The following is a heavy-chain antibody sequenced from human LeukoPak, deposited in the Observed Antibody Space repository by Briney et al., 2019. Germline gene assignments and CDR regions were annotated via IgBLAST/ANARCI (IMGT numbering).Heavy chain of an antibody. V-gene: IGHV1-3*02. CDR3: ARYVVYGSGKYYFDY. Sequence: ASVKVSCKASGYTLTNHAIHWVRQAPGQRLEWMGWSSAGNGDTKSAQEFQGRVTITRDTSATTAYMELSSLRSEDMAVYYCARYVVYGSGKYYFDYWGQGTLVTVSS. J-gene: IGHJ4*02. CDR1: GYTLTNHA. CDR2: SSAGNGDT. D-gene: IGHD3-10*01.